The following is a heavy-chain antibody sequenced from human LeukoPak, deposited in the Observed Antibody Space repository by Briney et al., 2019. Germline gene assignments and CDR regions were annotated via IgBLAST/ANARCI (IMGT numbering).Heavy chain of an antibody. J-gene: IGHJ4*02. D-gene: IGHD1-26*01. CDR2: ISAGGDRT. CDR1: GFTFSTYA. Sequence: SGGSLRLSCAASGFTFSTYAMTWVRQAPGKGLEWVSGISAGGDRTYYAASVKGRFTVSRDNSMNTLYLQMYSLRAEDTAEYYCARSTVGTSCCTAVDYWGQGTLVTVSS. CDR3: ARSTVGTSCCTAVDY. V-gene: IGHV3-23*01.